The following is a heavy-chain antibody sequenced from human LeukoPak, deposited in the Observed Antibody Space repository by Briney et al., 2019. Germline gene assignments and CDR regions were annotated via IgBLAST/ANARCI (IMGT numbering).Heavy chain of an antibody. D-gene: IGHD3-22*01. J-gene: IGHJ4*02. Sequence: GASVKVSCKASGYTFTGYYMHWVRQAPGQGLEWMGRINPNSGGTNYAQKFQGRVTMTRDTSISTAYMALSRLRSDDTAVYYCARARQHTYYYDSSGYYYFDYWGQGTLVTVSS. V-gene: IGHV1-2*06. CDR1: GYTFTGYY. CDR3: ARARQHTYYYDSSGYYYFDY. CDR2: INPNSGGT.